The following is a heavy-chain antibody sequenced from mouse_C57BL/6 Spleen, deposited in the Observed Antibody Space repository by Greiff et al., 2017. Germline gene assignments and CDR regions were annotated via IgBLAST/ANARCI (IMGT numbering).Heavy chain of an antibody. CDR2: ISDGGSYT. J-gene: IGHJ2*01. Sequence: DVHLVESGGGLVKPGGSLKLSCAASGFTFSSYAMSWVRQTPEKRLEWVATISDGGSYTYYPDNVKGRFTISRDNAKNNLYLQMSHLKSEDTAMYYCAREGDGIFDYWGQGTTLTVSS. D-gene: IGHD2-1*01. CDR1: GFTFSSYA. V-gene: IGHV5-4*01. CDR3: AREGDGIFDY.